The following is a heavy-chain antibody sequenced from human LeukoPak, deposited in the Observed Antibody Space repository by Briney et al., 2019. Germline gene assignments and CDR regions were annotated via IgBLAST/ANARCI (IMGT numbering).Heavy chain of an antibody. CDR2: IYPGDSDT. D-gene: IGHD6-25*01. CDR3: ARRRVGAARLGIDY. Sequence: GESLKISCQGSGYSLINYWIAWVRQMPGKSLEWMAIIYPGDSDTRYSPSFQGQVTISADKSISTAYLQWSSLKASDTAMYYCARRRVGAARLGIDYWGQGTLVTVSS. V-gene: IGHV5-51*01. J-gene: IGHJ4*02. CDR1: GYSLINYW.